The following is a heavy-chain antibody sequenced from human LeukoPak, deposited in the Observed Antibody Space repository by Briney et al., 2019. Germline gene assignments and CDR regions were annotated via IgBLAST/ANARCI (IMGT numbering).Heavy chain of an antibody. CDR1: GYTFTGYY. CDR2: INPNSGGT. Sequence: GASVKVSCKASGYTFTGYYMHWVRQAPGQGLEWMGWINPNSGGTNYAQKFQGRVTMTRDTSISTAYMELSRLRSDDTAVYYCARDRRYCSGGSCYSGPGYWGQGTLVTVSS. CDR3: ARDRRYCSGGSCYSGPGY. J-gene: IGHJ4*02. V-gene: IGHV1-2*02. D-gene: IGHD2-15*01.